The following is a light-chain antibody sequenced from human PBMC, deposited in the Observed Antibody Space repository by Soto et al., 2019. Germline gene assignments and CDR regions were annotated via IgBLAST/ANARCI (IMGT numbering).Light chain of an antibody. V-gene: IGKV1-39*01. CDR1: QSISTY. CDR2: AAS. Sequence: DIQMTQSPSSLSASVGDRVTITCRASQSISTYLNWYQQKPGQAPKLLISAASTLQSGVPSRFSGSGSGTEFTLTISSLQPEDFATYYCQQSYSTPMYTFGQGTKLEIK. CDR3: QQSYSTPMYT. J-gene: IGKJ2*01.